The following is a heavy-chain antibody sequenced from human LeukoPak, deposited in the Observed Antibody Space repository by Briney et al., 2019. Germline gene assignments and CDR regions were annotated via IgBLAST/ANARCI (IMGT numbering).Heavy chain of an antibody. D-gene: IGHD2-21*01. CDR1: GGSFSGYY. CDR3: ARGGGDYWYFDL. J-gene: IGHJ2*01. V-gene: IGHV4-34*01. Sequence: SETLSLTCAVYGGSFSGYYWSWIRQPPGKGLEWIGEIHHSGSINYNPSLKSRVTISVDTSKNQFSLKLTSVTAADTAVYYCARGGGDYWYFDLWGRGTLVTVSS. CDR2: IHHSGSI.